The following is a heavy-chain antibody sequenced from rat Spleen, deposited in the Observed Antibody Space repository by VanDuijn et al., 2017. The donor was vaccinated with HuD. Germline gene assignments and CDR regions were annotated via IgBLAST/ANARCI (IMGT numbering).Heavy chain of an antibody. V-gene: IGHV3-3*01. CDR1: GHSITTAYR. D-gene: IGHD1-12*02. J-gene: IGHJ3*01. CDR3: ARSDGVHYYLPFAD. Sequence: VQLQESGPGLVKPSQSLSLTCSVTGHSITTAYRWNWIRKFPGNKLEWLGYINSAGTTNYNPSLKSRISITRDTSKNQFFLQVNSVTAEDTATYYCARSDGVHYYLPFADWGQGTLVTVSS. CDR2: INSAGTT.